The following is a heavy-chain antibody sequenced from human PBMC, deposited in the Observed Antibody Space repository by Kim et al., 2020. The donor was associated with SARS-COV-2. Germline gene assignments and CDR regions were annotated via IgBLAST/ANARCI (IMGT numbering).Heavy chain of an antibody. J-gene: IGHJ3*02. D-gene: IGHD1-26*01. V-gene: IGHV1-69*13. CDR1: GGTFSSYA. Sequence: SVKVSCKASGGTFSSYAISWVRQAPGQGLEWMGGIIPIFGTANYAQKFQGRVTITADESTSTAYMELSSLRSEDTAVYYCAGRSARRKIAFDIWGQGTMVTVSS. CDR3: AGRSARRKIAFDI. CDR2: IIPIFGTA.